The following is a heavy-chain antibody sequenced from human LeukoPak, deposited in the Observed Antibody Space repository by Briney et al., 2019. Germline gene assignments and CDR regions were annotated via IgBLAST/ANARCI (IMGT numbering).Heavy chain of an antibody. Sequence: ASVKVSCKASGYTFNRYAMNWVRQAPGQGLEWMGGIIPIFGTANYAQKFQGRVTITADESTSTAYMELTSLRSEDTAVYYCARRGLELLYTFDYWGQGTLVTVSS. V-gene: IGHV1-69*13. CDR3: ARRGLELLYTFDY. CDR2: IIPIFGTA. J-gene: IGHJ4*02. CDR1: GYTFNRYA. D-gene: IGHD1-7*01.